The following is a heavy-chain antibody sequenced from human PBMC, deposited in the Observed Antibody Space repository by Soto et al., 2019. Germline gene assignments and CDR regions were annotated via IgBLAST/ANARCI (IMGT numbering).Heavy chain of an antibody. CDR1: GYTFTNFG. CDR2: ISAYNGNT. V-gene: IGHV1-18*01. Sequence: QVQLVQSGAEVKKPGASVKVSCKASGYTFTNFGISWVRQAPGQGLEWMGWISAYNGNTNYAQNFQGRVTMTTDTTTNNGYMEVRRLRSEGNAVLYCAGGGAPIDYWGQGTLVTVSS. D-gene: IGHD3-16*01. J-gene: IGHJ4*02. CDR3: AGGGAPIDY.